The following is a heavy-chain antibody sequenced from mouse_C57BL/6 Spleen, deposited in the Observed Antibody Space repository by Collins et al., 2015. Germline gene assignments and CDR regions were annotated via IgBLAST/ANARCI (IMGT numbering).Heavy chain of an antibody. CDR2: IWSDGST. V-gene: IGHV2-6-1*01. CDR3: ARHGGEGLRRDYYAMDY. D-gene: IGHD2-4*01. CDR1: GFSLTSYG. J-gene: IGHJ4*01. Sequence: QVQLKESGPGLVAPSQSLSITCTVSGFSLTSYGVHWVRQPPGKGLEWLVVIWSDGSTTYNSALKSRLSISKDNSKSQVFLKMNSLQTDDTAMYYCARHGGEGLRRDYYAMDYWGQGTSVTVSS.